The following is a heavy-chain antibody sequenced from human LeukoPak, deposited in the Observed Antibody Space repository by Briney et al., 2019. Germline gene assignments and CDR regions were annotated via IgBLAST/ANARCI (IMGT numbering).Heavy chain of an antibody. Sequence: RGSLRLSCAASGFTFSNYWVHWVRQAPGKGLVWVSRINLDGSTVNYADSVKGRFTISRDTAKNTLYLQMNSLRAEDTAVYYCATAGNYRFDYWGQGTLVTVST. V-gene: IGHV3-74*01. J-gene: IGHJ4*02. CDR2: INLDGSTV. CDR3: ATAGNYRFDY. D-gene: IGHD1-7*01. CDR1: GFTFSNYW.